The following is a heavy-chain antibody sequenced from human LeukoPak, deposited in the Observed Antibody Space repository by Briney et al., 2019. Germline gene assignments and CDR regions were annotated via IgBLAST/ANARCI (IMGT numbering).Heavy chain of an antibody. Sequence: DPGGSLRLSCAASGFTVSSNYMSWVRQAPGKGQEWVSVIYSGGNTYYADSVQGRFTMSRENPKNTLYLQMNSLRAEDTAVYYCARAHDRGYYYGFDYWGQGTLVTVSS. J-gene: IGHJ4*02. V-gene: IGHV3-66*01. CDR2: IYSGGNT. D-gene: IGHD3-22*01. CDR3: ARAHDRGYYYGFDY. CDR1: GFTVSSNY.